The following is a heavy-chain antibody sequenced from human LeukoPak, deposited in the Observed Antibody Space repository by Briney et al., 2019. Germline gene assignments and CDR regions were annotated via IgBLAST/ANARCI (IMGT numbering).Heavy chain of an antibody. J-gene: IGHJ4*02. CDR2: INPSNSAT. Sequence: GASVKVSCKASGYTLISYHIHWVRQAPGQGLEWMGTINPSNSATSHAQKFQGRVTMTRDTSTGTVYMTLSSLKSDDTAVYYCAGEFRNVVVSYLDYWGQGTLVAVSS. D-gene: IGHD2-2*01. CDR3: AGEFRNVVVSYLDY. CDR1: GYTLISYH. V-gene: IGHV1-46*01.